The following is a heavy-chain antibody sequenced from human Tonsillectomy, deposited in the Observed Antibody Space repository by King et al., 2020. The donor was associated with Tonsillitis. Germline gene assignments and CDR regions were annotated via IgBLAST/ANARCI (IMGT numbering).Heavy chain of an antibody. CDR2: ISGSGGNT. J-gene: IGHJ4*02. CDR1: GFTFSSSA. V-gene: IGHV3-23*04. Sequence: VQLVESGGGLVQPGGSLRLSCAASGFTFSSSAVAWVRQAPGKGLEWVSGISGSGGNTYYADSVKGRFTISRDTSKNTLYLQMNILGAEDTGLYYCAKVVSTAMVYYFDYWGLGTLVTVSS. D-gene: IGHD5-18*01. CDR3: AKVVSTAMVYYFDY.